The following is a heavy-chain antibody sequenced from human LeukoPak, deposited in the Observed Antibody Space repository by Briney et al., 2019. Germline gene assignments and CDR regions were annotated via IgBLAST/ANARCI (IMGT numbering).Heavy chain of an antibody. Sequence: GASVKVSCTVSAYTLTYVSMDRVRQAPGKGLEWMGGFDPEDGETIYAQKFQGRVTMTEDTSTDTAYMELTSLRSYDTAVDYCATSKGFWGQGILVTVSS. V-gene: IGHV1-24*01. J-gene: IGHJ4*02. CDR2: FDPEDGET. D-gene: IGHD4-11*01. CDR1: AYTLTYVS. CDR3: ATSKGF.